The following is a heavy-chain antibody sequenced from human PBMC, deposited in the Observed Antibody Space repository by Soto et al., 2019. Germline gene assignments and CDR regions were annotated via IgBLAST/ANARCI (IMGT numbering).Heavy chain of an antibody. CDR2: LRSKPRGSTT. CDR1: GFTLSAHY. Sequence: WGSLRLSCVASGFTLSAHYMDWIRHTPGNGMEWIARLRSKPRGSTTEYAASVRGRFTVSRDDSQNSLFLQLNSLNTDDSAIYYCGRGLNSFDMWGQGTMVTVSS. CDR3: GRGLNSFDM. J-gene: IGHJ3*02. V-gene: IGHV3-72*01. D-gene: IGHD2-21*01.